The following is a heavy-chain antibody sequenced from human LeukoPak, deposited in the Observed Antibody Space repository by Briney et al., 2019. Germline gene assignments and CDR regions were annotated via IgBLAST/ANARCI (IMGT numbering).Heavy chain of an antibody. V-gene: IGHV4-59*01. CDR1: GGSIRNYY. CDR3: ARAGSYDYLWGSYRLGYFDY. J-gene: IGHJ4*02. CDR2: THYSGST. Sequence: SETLSLICSVSGGSIRNYYWSWSRQPPGKGLEYIGYTHYSGSTNYNPSLKSRVTISVDTSKNHFSLKLSSVTAADTAVYFCARAGSYDYLWGSYRLGYFDYWGQGTLVTVSS. D-gene: IGHD3-16*02.